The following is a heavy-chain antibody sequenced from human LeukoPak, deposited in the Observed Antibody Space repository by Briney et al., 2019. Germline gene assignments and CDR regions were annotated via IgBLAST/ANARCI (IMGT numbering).Heavy chain of an antibody. CDR3: ARGRVVVAATPEIYYYYGMDV. J-gene: IGHJ6*02. CDR2: INHSGST. D-gene: IGHD2-15*01. Sequence: SETLSLTCAVYGGSFSGYYWSWIRQPPGEGLEWIGEINHSGSTNYNPSLKSRVTISVDTSKNQFSLKLSSVTAADTAVYYCARGRVVVAATPEIYYYYGMDVWGQGTTVTVSS. CDR1: GGSFSGYY. V-gene: IGHV4-34*01.